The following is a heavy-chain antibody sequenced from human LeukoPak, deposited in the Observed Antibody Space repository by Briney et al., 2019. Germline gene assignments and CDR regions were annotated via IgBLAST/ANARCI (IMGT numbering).Heavy chain of an antibody. D-gene: IGHD3-22*01. J-gene: IGHJ4*02. V-gene: IGHV3-21*04. CDR3: ARARKEVYYYDSSGPYYFDY. CDR1: GFTFSSYS. Sequence: GGSLRLSCAASGFTFSSYSMNWVRQAPGKGLECVSSISSSSSYIYYADSVKGRFTISRDNAKNSLYLQMNSLRAEDTAVYYCARARKEVYYYDSSGPYYFDYWGQGTLVTVSS. CDR2: ISSSSSYI.